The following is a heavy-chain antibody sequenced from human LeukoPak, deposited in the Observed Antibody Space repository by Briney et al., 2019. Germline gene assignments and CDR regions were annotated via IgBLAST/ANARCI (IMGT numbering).Heavy chain of an antibody. CDR1: GFTFSSYA. J-gene: IGHJ4*02. Sequence: GGSLRLSCAASGFTFSSYAMHWVRQAPGKGLEWVAVISYDGSNKYYADSVKGRFTISRDNSKNTLYLQMNSLRAEDTAVYYCAKDPAAMSYYDSSVYLDYGAQETLVTVSS. CDR3: AKDPAAMSYYDSSVYLDY. V-gene: IGHV3-30-3*01. D-gene: IGHD3-22*01. CDR2: ISYDGSNK.